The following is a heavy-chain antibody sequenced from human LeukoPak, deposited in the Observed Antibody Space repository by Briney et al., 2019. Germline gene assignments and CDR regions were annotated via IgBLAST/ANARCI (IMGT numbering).Heavy chain of an antibody. V-gene: IGHV3-21*01. D-gene: IGHD1-20*01. CDR2: ISSSSSYI. CDR3: ATDGLTGTTDGTLES. J-gene: IGHJ4*02. Sequence: GGSLRLSCAASGFTFSSYSMNWVRQAPGKGLEWVSSISSSSSYIYYADSVKGRFTISRDNSKNTLYLQMNSLRGEDTAMYYCATDGLTGTTDGTLESWGQGTLVTVSS. CDR1: GFTFSSYS.